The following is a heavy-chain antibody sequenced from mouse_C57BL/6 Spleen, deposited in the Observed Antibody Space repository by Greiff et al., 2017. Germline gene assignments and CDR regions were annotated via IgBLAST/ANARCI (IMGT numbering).Heavy chain of an antibody. CDR3: ARIYYDYSYYYAMDY. V-gene: IGHV5-17*01. Sequence: EVQRVESGGGLVKPGGSLKLSCAASGFTFSDYGMHWVRQAPEKGLEWVAYISSGSSTIYYADTVKGRFTISRDNAKNTLFLQMTSLRSEDTAMYYCARIYYDYSYYYAMDYWGQGTSVTVSS. CDR2: ISSGSSTI. J-gene: IGHJ4*01. CDR1: GFTFSDYG. D-gene: IGHD2-4*01.